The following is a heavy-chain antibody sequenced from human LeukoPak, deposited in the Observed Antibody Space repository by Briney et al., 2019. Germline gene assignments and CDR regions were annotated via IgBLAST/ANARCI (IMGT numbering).Heavy chain of an antibody. CDR2: IHHSGNT. J-gene: IGHJ5*02. CDR1: GGSINSYY. Sequence: SETLSLTCSVSGGSINSYYWSWIRQPPGQGLEWIGNIHHSGNTNYNPSRKSRVTITLDTSKNQFSLKLPSLTAADTAVYYCARVRGYGLGSYVDPWGQGTLVTVSS. V-gene: IGHV4-59*01. CDR3: ARVRGYGLGSYVDP. D-gene: IGHD3-10*01.